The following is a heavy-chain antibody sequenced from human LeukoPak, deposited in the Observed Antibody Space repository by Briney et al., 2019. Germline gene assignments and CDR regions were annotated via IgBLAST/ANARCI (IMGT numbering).Heavy chain of an antibody. CDR3: ARGRPHGNDY. CDR2: IASDGSST. J-gene: IGHJ4*02. CDR1: GFTFSSYW. D-gene: IGHD4-23*01. V-gene: IGHV3-74*01. Sequence: GSLRLSCAASGFTFSSYWMNWVRQAPGKGLVWVSRIASDGSSTTYTDSVKGRFSISRDNAKNTLYLQMNSLRVEDTAVYYCARGRPHGNDYWGQGTLVTVSS.